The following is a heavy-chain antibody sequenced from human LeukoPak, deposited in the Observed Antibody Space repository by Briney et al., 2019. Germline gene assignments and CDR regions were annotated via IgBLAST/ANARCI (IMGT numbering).Heavy chain of an antibody. CDR2: ISQRQIT. V-gene: IGHV4-38-2*02. J-gene: IGHJ6*03. CDR3: VSHGTPYYYIDV. D-gene: IGHD1-14*01. CDR1: SHSITNNYF. Sequence: SETLSLTCTVSSHSITNNYFGWIRQSPGKGLEWIGSISQRQITYYSPSLRSRVTVSRETSNKQFSLRLTSVTAGDTAIYYCVSHGTPYYYIDVWGKGTPVTISS.